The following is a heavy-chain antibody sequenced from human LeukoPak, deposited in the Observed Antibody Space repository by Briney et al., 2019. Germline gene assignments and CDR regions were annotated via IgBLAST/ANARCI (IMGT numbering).Heavy chain of an antibody. CDR3: AANKMDY. CDR2: ISYDGSNK. CDR1: GFTFSSYG. J-gene: IGHJ4*02. V-gene: IGHV3-30*03. Sequence: PGRSLRLSCAASGFTFSSYGMHWVRQAPGKGLEWVAVISYDGSNKYYADSVMGRFTISRDNSKNTLYLQMNSLRAEDTAVYYCAANKMDYWGQGTLVTVSS.